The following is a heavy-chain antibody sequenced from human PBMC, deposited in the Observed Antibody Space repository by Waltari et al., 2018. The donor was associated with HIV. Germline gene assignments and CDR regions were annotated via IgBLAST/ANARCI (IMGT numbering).Heavy chain of an antibody. J-gene: IGHJ4*02. V-gene: IGHV1-18*01. CDR3: ARYPEAFDWLLGPYYFDS. CDR2: ISAYNGNR. D-gene: IGHD3-9*01. Sequence: QVQLVQSGAEVKKPGASVKVSCKASGYTFTRYGISWVRQAPGQGLEWIGWISAYNGNRNYAQKFQGRVTMTTDTSTITAYMELRSLRSDDTAVYYCARYPEAFDWLLGPYYFDSWGQGTLVTVSS. CDR1: GYTFTRYG.